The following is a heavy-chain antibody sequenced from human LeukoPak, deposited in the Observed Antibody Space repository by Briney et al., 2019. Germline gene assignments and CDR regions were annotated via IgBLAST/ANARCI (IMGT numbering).Heavy chain of an antibody. J-gene: IGHJ5*02. D-gene: IGHD2-21*01. CDR1: GFSFSSYW. CDR3: ARGGERDKFALIEGRFDR. Sequence: GGSLRLSCAAAGFSFSSYWMSWVRQAPGKGRGWVANIRQDGSEKYYLDSVKGRLTISRDNAKDSVHLQMNSLRAEDTAVYYRARGGERDKFALIEGRFDRWGQGTLVTVSS. V-gene: IGHV3-7*01. CDR2: IRQDGSEK.